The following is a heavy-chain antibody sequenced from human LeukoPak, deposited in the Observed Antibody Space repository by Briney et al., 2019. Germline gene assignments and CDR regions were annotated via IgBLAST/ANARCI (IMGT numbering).Heavy chain of an antibody. V-gene: IGHV3-23*01. D-gene: IGHD6-13*01. Sequence: GGSLRLSCAASGFTFTKYAMSWVRQTPGKGLEWVSATVGSRPDTYHADSVKGRFTVSRDNSRNSLYLQMNSLRAEDTAVYYCARGYSSYDYWGQGTLVTVSS. CDR1: GFTFTKYA. J-gene: IGHJ4*02. CDR2: TVGSRPDT. CDR3: ARGYSSYDY.